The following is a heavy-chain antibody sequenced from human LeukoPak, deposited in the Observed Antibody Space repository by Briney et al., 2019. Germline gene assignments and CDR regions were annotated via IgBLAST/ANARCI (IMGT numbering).Heavy chain of an antibody. D-gene: IGHD3-3*01. Sequence: ASVKVSCKASGYTFTGYYMHWVRQAPGQGLEWMGWINPNSGGTNYAQKFQGRVTMTRDTSISTAYMELSRLRSDDTAVYYCARSGPRFLEWLLYQFTECALDYWGQGTLVTVSS. CDR1: GYTFTGYY. CDR2: INPNSGGT. V-gene: IGHV1-2*02. J-gene: IGHJ4*02. CDR3: ARSGPRFLEWLLYQFTECALDY.